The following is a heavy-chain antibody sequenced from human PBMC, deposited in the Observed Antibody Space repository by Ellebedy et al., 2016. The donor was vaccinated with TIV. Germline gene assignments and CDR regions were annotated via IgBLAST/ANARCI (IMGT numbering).Heavy chain of an antibody. CDR2: ITTGNYI. J-gene: IGHJ6*02. V-gene: IGHV3-21*01. CDR1: GFTFKSWS. CDR3: ARGSWACSGSMDV. D-gene: IGHD6-19*01. Sequence: GGSLRLSCAASGFTFKSWSMNWVRQAPGKGLEWVSSITTGNYIFYADSVKGRFTISRDNAKNTLYLQMNSLRAEDTAVYYCARGSWACSGSMDVWGQGTTVTVSS.